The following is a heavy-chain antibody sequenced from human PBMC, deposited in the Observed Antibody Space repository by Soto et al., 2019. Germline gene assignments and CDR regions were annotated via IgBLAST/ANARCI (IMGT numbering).Heavy chain of an antibody. V-gene: IGHV6-1*01. CDR2: TYYRSKWYN. D-gene: IGHD6-6*01. CDR1: GDSASSNSAA. CDR3: ARDQWESSSSYYYYYGMDV. J-gene: IGHJ6*02. Sequence: SQTLSLTCAISGDSASSNSAAWNWIRQSPSRGLEWLGRTYYRSKWYNDYAVSVKSRITINPDTSKNQFSLQLNSVTPEDTAVYYCARDQWESSSSYYYYYGMDVWGQGTTVTVSS.